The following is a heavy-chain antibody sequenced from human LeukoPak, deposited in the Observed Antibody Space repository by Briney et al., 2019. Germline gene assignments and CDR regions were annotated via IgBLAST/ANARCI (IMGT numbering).Heavy chain of an antibody. Sequence: GGSLRLSCAASGFTFSSYAMSWVRQAPGKGLEWVSAISGSGGSTYYADSVKGRFTISRDNSKNTLYLQMSSLRAEDTAVYYCAKDIVATIGCFDYWGQGTLVTVSS. V-gene: IGHV3-23*01. CDR2: ISGSGGST. CDR1: GFTFSSYA. CDR3: AKDIVATIGCFDY. D-gene: IGHD5-12*01. J-gene: IGHJ4*02.